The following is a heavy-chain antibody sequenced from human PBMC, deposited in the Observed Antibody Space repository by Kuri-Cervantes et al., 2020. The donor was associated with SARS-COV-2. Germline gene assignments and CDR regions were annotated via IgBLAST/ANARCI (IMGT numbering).Heavy chain of an antibody. V-gene: IGHV3-33*01. J-gene: IGHJ4*02. CDR1: GFTFSSYG. Sequence: GGSLRLSCAASGFTFSSYGMHWVRQAPGKGLEWVAVIWYDGSNKYYADSVKGRFTISRDNSKNTLYLQTNSLRAEDTAVYYCARVDPAHRFKYGDYFDYWGQGTLVTVSS. D-gene: IGHD4-17*01. CDR3: ARVDPAHRFKYGDYFDY. CDR2: IWYDGSNK.